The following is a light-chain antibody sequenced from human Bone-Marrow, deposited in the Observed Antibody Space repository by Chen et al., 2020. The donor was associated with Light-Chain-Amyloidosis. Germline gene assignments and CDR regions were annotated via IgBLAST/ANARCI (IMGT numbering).Light chain of an antibody. V-gene: IGLV2-14*01. CDR3: SSYTITNTLV. CDR1: SSDVGGDNH. CDR2: EVT. J-gene: IGLJ1*01. Sequence: QSALTQPASVSGSPGQSITISCTGTSSDVGGDNHVSWYQQHPDKAPKLSIYEVTNRPSWVPARFSGSKSDNTAYRTISGLQTEDEADYFCSSYTITNTLVFGSGTRVTVL.